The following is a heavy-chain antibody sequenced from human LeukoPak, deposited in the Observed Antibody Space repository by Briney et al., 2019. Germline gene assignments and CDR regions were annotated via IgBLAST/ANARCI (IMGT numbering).Heavy chain of an antibody. V-gene: IGHV4-59*08. J-gene: IGHJ5*02. CDR3: ARHGSGTSLALNP. D-gene: IGHD3-10*01. CDR1: GGSMSSYY. CDR2: ISYSGTT. Sequence: PSETLSLTCTVSGGSMSSYYWSWIRQSPGKGLEWVGYISYSGTTNYNPSLKSRVTISLGTSKNRFSLNLTSVTAADTAVYYCARHGSGTSLALNPWGQGTLVTVSS.